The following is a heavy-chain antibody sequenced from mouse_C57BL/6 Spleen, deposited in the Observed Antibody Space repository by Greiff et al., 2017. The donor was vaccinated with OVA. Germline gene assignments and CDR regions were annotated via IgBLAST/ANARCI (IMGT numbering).Heavy chain of an antibody. CDR2: ISYDGSN. V-gene: IGHV3-6*01. Sequence: EVQLVESGPGLVKPSQSLSLTCSVTGYSITSGYYWNWIRQFPGNKLEWMGYISYDGSNNYNPSLKNRISITRDTSKNQVFLKLNSVTTEDTATYYCAREGYDYSFAYWGQGTLVTVSA. CDR3: AREGYDYSFAY. CDR1: GYSITSGYY. D-gene: IGHD2-4*01. J-gene: IGHJ3*01.